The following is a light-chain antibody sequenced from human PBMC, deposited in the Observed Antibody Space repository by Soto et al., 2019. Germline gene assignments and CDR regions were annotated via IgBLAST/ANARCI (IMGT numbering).Light chain of an antibody. J-gene: IGKJ1*01. Sequence: EILMTQSPATLSVSPGERAILSCRASQNIVTNLVWYQQKPGQAPRLLLYGASTRATGVPARFSGSGSGTDFTLTVSSLQSEDFAVYYCQQYYNWPPWTFGLGTKVDIK. V-gene: IGKV3-15*01. CDR3: QQYYNWPPWT. CDR1: QNIVTN. CDR2: GAS.